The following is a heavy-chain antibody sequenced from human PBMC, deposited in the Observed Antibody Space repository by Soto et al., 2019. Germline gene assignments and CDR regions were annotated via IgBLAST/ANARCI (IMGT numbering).Heavy chain of an antibody. CDR2: INSDGSST. V-gene: IGHV3-74*01. D-gene: IGHD1-1*01. J-gene: IGHJ4*02. CDR1: GFTLRGYW. CDR3: AKDGRLGQFDY. Sequence: EVQLMESGGGLVQPGGSLRLSCAASGFTLRGYWMHWVRQAPGKGLVWVSRINSDGSSTSYADSVKGRFTISRDNAKNTLYLQMNSLRAEDTAVYYCAKDGRLGQFDYWGQGTLVTASS.